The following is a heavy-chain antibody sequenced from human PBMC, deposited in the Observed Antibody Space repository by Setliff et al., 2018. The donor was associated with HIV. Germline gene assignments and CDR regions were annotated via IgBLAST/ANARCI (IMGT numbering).Heavy chain of an antibody. J-gene: IGHJ3*02. CDR3: ARDWGVVWSFDM. V-gene: IGHV3-30*04. D-gene: IGHD3-16*01. Sequence: VGSLRLSCTASGFAFSSYSMHWVRQPPGRGLEWVAIILYDESHAYYADSVKGRFTISRDNSWNTLDLQMDNLRPDDTAIYYCARDWGVVWSFDMWGQGTMVTVSS. CDR1: GFAFSSYS. CDR2: ILYDESHA.